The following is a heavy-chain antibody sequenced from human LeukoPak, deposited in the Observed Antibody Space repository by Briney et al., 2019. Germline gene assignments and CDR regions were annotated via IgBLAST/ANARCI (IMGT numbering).Heavy chain of an antibody. J-gene: IGHJ4*02. V-gene: IGHV4-34*01. CDR3: ARDGYIKGLDY. CDR1: GGSFSGYY. Sequence: SETLSLTCAVYGGSFSGYYWSWIRQPPGKGLEWIGEINHSGSTNYNPSLKSRVTISVDTSKNQFSLKLSSVTAADTAVYYCARDGYIKGLDYWGQGTLVTVSS. CDR2: INHSGST. D-gene: IGHD5-24*01.